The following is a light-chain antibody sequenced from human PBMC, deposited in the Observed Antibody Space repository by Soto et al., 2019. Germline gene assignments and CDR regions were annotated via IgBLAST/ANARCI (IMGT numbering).Light chain of an antibody. CDR1: QSVSSN. CDR3: PQYNNWPPWT. J-gene: IGKJ1*01. V-gene: IGKV3-15*01. CDR2: GAS. Sequence: EIVMTQSPATLSVSPGERATLSCSASQSVSSNLAWYQQKPGQAPRLLIYGASTRATGIPARFSGSGSGTEFTLTISSLQSEDFAVYYCPQYNNWPPWTFGQGTKVELK.